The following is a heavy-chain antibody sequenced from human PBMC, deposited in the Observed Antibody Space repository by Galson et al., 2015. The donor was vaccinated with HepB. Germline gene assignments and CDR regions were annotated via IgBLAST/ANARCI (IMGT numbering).Heavy chain of an antibody. CDR1: GGTFSSYA. D-gene: IGHD3-3*01. CDR2: IIPIFGTA. V-gene: IGHV1-69*06. Sequence: SVKVSCKASGGTFSSYAISWVRQAPGQGLEWMGGIIPIFGTANYAQKFQGRVTITADKSTSTAYMELSSLRSEDTAVYYCARARHDSFWLFYGMDVWGQGTTVTVSS. J-gene: IGHJ6*02. CDR3: ARARHDSFWLFYGMDV.